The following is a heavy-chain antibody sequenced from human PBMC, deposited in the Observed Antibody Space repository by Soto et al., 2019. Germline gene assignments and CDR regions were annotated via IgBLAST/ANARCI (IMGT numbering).Heavy chain of an antibody. CDR3: ATRSPAFDY. CDR1: GYTFTNFG. V-gene: IGHV1-18*01. J-gene: IGHJ4*02. CDR2: VTTDKGKT. Sequence: QVQLVQSGPEVKKPGASVNVSCKTSGYTFTNFGISWVRQAPGQGLEWMGWVTTDKGKTTYAQKFQGRVTMTTDTSTSTAYMELRSLRSDDTAVYYCATRSPAFDYWGQGTLVTVSS.